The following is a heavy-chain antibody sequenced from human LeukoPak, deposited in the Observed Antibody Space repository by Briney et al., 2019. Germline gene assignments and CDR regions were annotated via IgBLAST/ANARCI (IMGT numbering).Heavy chain of an antibody. D-gene: IGHD1-26*01. CDR2: ISSSSSTI. J-gene: IGHJ4*02. Sequence: GGSLRLSCAASGFTFSSYSMNWVCQAPGKGLEWVSYISSSSSTIYYADSVKGRFTISRDNAKNSLYLQMNSLRDEDTAVYYCARSLIVGATQYYFDYWGQGTLVTVSS. CDR1: GFTFSSYS. V-gene: IGHV3-48*02. CDR3: ARSLIVGATQYYFDY.